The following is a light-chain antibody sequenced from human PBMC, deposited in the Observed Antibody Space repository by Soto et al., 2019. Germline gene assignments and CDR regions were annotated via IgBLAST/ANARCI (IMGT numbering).Light chain of an antibody. CDR3: QQTYATPIT. Sequence: MSQSASALSATVGDRVTINCRASQSISRWLAWYQQKPGKAPKLLIYDASNLENGVPSRFSGSGSGTDFTLTITSLQPEDCATYYCQQTYATPITFGQGRRLEIK. CDR1: QSISRW. CDR2: DAS. J-gene: IGKJ5*01. V-gene: IGKV1-5*01.